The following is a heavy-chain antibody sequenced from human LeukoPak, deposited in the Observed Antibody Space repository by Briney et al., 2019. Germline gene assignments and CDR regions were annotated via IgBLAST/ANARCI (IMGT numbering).Heavy chain of an antibody. D-gene: IGHD7-27*01. V-gene: IGHV3-23*01. CDR2: FSCSRTST. CDR3: AKDRSWGCFDY. J-gene: IGHJ4*02. Sequence: GGTLRLSCAASGFTFSRYAMSWGRQTPGKGMGWVSAFSCSRTSTYYAHSVYGRFPISRDNSKNTLYLLMNSLRAEDTAVYYCAKDRSWGCFDYCGQGTLVTVSS. CDR1: GFTFSRYA.